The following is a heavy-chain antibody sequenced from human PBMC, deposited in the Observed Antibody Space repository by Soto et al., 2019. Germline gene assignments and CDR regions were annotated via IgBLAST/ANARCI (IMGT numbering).Heavy chain of an antibody. CDR2: ISSSSSYI. D-gene: IGHD3-3*01. V-gene: IGHV3-21*01. Sequence: PGGSLRLSCAASGFTFSIYSMNWFRQAPGKGLEWVSSISSSSSYIYYADSVKGRFTISRDNAKNSLYLQMNSLRAEDTAVYYCARDPIFGVVITAQHNWFDPWGQGTLVTVSS. CDR1: GFTFSIYS. J-gene: IGHJ5*02. CDR3: ARDPIFGVVITAQHNWFDP.